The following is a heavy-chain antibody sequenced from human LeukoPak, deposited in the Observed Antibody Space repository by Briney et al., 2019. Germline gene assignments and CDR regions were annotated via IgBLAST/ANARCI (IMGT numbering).Heavy chain of an antibody. CDR2: INTKTGNP. V-gene: IGHV7-4-1*02. D-gene: IGHD3-22*01. J-gene: IGHJ4*02. CDR1: GYTFSSYA. CDR3: ARPYYYDSSNYAAGFDY. Sequence: ASVKVSCKASGYTFSSYAMNWVRQAPGQGLEWMGWINTKTGNPTYAQGFTGRFVFSLDTSVSTAYLQISSLKAEDTAVHYCARPYYYDSSNYAAGFDYWGQGSLVTVSS.